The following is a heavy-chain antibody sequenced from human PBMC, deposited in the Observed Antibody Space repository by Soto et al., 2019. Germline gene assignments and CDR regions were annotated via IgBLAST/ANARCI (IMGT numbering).Heavy chain of an antibody. CDR3: AGTTEWIRFSY. Sequence: SETLSLTCTVSGGSLSSYYWSWIRQPPGKGPEWIAYIHYSGSTNYNPSLKSRITISLDTSKNQVSLKLSSVTAADTAVYYCAGTTEWIRFSYWGQGILVTVSS. J-gene: IGHJ4*02. V-gene: IGHV4-59*08. CDR2: IHYSGST. D-gene: IGHD5-12*01. CDR1: GGSLSSYY.